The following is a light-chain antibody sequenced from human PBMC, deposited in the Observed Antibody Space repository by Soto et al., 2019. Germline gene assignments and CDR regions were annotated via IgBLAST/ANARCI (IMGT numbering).Light chain of an antibody. CDR1: SSNIGAGYD. J-gene: IGLJ2*01. CDR3: QSFDTSLSGFLI. V-gene: IGLV1-40*01. Sequence: QSVLTQPPSVSGAPGQRVTISCTGSSSNIGAGYDVHWYQHLPGTAPKLLIFDNNNQPSGVPDRFSGSKSDTSASLAITGLQAEDEADYYCQSFDTSLSGFLIFGGGTKLTVL. CDR2: DNN.